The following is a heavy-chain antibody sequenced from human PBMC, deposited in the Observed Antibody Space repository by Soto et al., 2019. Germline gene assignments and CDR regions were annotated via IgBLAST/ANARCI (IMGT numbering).Heavy chain of an antibody. CDR3: AKARPSGGYYYVEAFDV. J-gene: IGHJ3*01. CDR1: GFTFSNYA. V-gene: IGHV3-23*01. D-gene: IGHD3-22*01. CDR2: VSSTGTSP. Sequence: GGSLRLSCSASGFTFSNYALSWVRQSPGKGLEWVSGVSSTGTSPYYAGSVQGRFTISRDNSKNMFYLQMKSLRAEDTAIYYCAKARPSGGYYYVEAFDVWGQGTMVTVSS.